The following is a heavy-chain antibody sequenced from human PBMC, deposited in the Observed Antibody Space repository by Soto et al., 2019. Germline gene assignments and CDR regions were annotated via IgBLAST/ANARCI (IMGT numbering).Heavy chain of an antibody. V-gene: IGHV1-2*02. CDR3: ARDLTVWGNPVDY. CDR1: GYTFTGYY. J-gene: IGHJ4*02. Sequence: GASVKVSCKASGYTFTGYYMHWVRQAPGQGLEWMGWINPNSGGTNYAQKFQGRVTMTRDTSISTAYMELSRLRSDDTAVYYCARDLTVWGNPVDYWGQGTLVTVSS. CDR2: INPNSGGT. D-gene: IGHD3-16*01.